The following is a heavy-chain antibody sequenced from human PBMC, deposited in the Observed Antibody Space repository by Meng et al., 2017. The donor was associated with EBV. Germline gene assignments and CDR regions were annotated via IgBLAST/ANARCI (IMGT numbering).Heavy chain of an antibody. Sequence: ITLKEAGPPLVNTPPVVPLTCTFSGFSPSARGVGVGWIRQPPGKALEWLAIIYWDDDKRYSPSLKSRLTITKATTKNQVVLTMTNMDPVDAATYYSAPIIAARPFDYWGQGTLVTVSS. J-gene: IGHJ4*02. CDR2: IYWDDDK. V-gene: IGHV2-5*02. D-gene: IGHD6-6*01. CDR3: APIIAARPFDY. CDR1: GFSPSARGVG.